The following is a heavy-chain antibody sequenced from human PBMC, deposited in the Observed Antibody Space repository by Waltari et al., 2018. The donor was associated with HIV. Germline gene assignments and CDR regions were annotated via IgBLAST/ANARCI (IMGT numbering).Heavy chain of an antibody. V-gene: IGHV3-21*01. CDR1: GFTFISYS. CDR3: ARHRGYSYGDDY. CDR2: ISSSSSYI. Sequence: EVQLVESEGGLVKPGGSLRLSCAASGFTFISYSLTWVRQAPGKGLEWVSSISSSSSYIYYADSVKGRFTISRDNAKNSLYLQMNSLRAEDTAVYYCARHRGYSYGDDYWGQGTLVTVSS. D-gene: IGHD5-18*01. J-gene: IGHJ4*02.